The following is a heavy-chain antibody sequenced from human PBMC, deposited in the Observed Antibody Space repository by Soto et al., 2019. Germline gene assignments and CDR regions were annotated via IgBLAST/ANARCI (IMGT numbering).Heavy chain of an antibody. J-gene: IGHJ5*02. V-gene: IGHV3-21*01. CDR1: GFTFSSYS. Sequence: PGGSLRLSCAASGFTFSSYSMNWVRQAPGKGLEWVSSISSSSSYIYYADSVKGRFTISRDNAKNSLYLQMNSLRAEDTAVYYCARPTTVTTLDWFDPWGQGTLVTVSS. D-gene: IGHD4-17*01. CDR3: ARPTTVTTLDWFDP. CDR2: ISSSSSYI.